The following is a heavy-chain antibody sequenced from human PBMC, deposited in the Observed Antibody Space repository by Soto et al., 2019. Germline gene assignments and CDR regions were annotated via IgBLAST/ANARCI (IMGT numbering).Heavy chain of an antibody. CDR2: INHSGST. Sequence: SETLSLTCAVYGGSFSGYYWSWIRQPPGKGLEWIGEINHSGSTNYNPSLKSRVTISVDTSKNQFSLKLSSVTAADTAVYYCATVLGFRFNYYDSSGHAGFDYWGQGTLVTVSS. J-gene: IGHJ4*02. CDR3: ATVLGFRFNYYDSSGHAGFDY. D-gene: IGHD3-22*01. V-gene: IGHV4-34*01. CDR1: GGSFSGYY.